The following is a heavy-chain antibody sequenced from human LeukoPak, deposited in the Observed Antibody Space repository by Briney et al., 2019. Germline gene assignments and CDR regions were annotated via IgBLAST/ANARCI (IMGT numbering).Heavy chain of an antibody. CDR2: ISGSSGSI. D-gene: IGHD3-9*01. J-gene: IGHJ4*02. Sequence: GGSLRLSCAASGFTFSGYSMNWVRLAPGKGLEWVSFISGSSGSIYYADSVKGRFTISRDNAKNSLDLQMNSLRAEDTAVYYCARANPPAISFFDWWGQGTLVSASS. V-gene: IGHV3-21*01. CDR3: ARANPPAISFFDW. CDR1: GFTFSGYS.